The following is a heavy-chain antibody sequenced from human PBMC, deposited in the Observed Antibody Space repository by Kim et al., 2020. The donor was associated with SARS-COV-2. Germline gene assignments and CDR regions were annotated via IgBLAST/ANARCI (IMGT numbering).Heavy chain of an antibody. CDR3: AKGVALYYGMDV. D-gene: IGHD3-3*01. V-gene: IGHV3-30*02. Sequence: YADYMKGLFTIPRDNSKNTLYLQMNSLRAEDTAVYYCAKGVALYYGMDVWGQGTTVTVSS. J-gene: IGHJ6*02.